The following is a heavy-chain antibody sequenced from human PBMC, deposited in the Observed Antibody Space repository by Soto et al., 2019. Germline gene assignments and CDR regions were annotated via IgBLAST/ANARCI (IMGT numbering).Heavy chain of an antibody. CDR3: ARHTYSWAGHGCDP. J-gene: IGHJ5*02. Sequence: QPQLQESGPGQVKPSETLSLTCTVSGDSISSSNYYWVWIRLPPGKGLEWIGSIYYSGSTYYNPSLHSRGTISVDTSTNQFSLNLSSVTAADTAAYYCARHTYSWAGHGCDPWGQGNLVTVSS. V-gene: IGHV4-39*01. CDR2: IYYSGST. D-gene: IGHD4-4*01. CDR1: GDSISSSNYY.